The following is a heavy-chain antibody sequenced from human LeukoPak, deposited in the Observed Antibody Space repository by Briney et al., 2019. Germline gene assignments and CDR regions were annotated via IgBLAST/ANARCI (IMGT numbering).Heavy chain of an antibody. D-gene: IGHD2-2*01. Sequence: PGGSLRLSCAASGFTFGNYWIHWVRQAPGKGLVWVSRIGRDESNTNYADSVKGRFTISRDNAKNTVYLQMNSLRVDDTAVYYCARDREYQIDLWGQGTLVTVSS. V-gene: IGHV3-74*01. CDR2: IGRDESNT. J-gene: IGHJ5*02. CDR3: ARDREYQIDL. CDR1: GFTFGNYW.